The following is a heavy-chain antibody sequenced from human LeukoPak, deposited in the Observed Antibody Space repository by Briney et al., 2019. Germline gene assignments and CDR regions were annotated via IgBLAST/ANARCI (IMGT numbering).Heavy chain of an antibody. D-gene: IGHD6-13*01. CDR3: AREAPPSSSWYSYYYYGMDV. Sequence: ASVKVSCKASGYTFTSYGISWVRQAPGQGLEWMGWISAYNGNTNYAQKLQGRVTMTTDTSTSTAYMELRSLRSDDTAVYYCAREAPPSSSWYSYYYYGMDVWGQGTTVTVSS. V-gene: IGHV1-18*01. CDR2: ISAYNGNT. CDR1: GYTFTSYG. J-gene: IGHJ6*02.